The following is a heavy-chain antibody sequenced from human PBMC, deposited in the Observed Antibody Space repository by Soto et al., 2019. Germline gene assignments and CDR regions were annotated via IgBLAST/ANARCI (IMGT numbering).Heavy chain of an antibody. CDR1: GGSISSYY. J-gene: IGHJ3*02. D-gene: IGHD3-10*01. V-gene: IGHV4-59*01. CDR2: IYYSGST. CDR3: AKNYGNAFDI. Sequence: SETLSLTCTVSGGSISSYYWSWIRQPPGKGLEWIGYIYYSGSTNYNPSLKSRVTISVDTSKNQFPLKLSSVTAADTAVYYCAKNYGNAFDIWGQGTMVTVSS.